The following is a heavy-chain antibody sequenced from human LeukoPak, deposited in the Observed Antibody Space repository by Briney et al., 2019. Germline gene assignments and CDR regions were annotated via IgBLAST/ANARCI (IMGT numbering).Heavy chain of an antibody. CDR3: ARPGSDMVRGATHFDY. J-gene: IGHJ4*02. Sequence: GRSLRLSCAASGFAFDDYGMHWVRQAPGKGLEWVSGISWSGSSIDYADSVKGRFTISRDNAKNSLYLQMNSLGAEDTAVYYCARPGSDMVRGATHFDYWGQGTLVTVSS. D-gene: IGHD3-10*01. V-gene: IGHV3-9*01. CDR2: ISWSGSSI. CDR1: GFAFDDYG.